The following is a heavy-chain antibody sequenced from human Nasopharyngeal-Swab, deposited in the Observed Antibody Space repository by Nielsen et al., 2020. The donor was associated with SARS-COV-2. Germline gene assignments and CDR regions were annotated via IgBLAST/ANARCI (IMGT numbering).Heavy chain of an antibody. J-gene: IGHJ6*02. CDR3: AREERDGLIPRYYYYYGMDV. Sequence: SETLSLTCTVSGGSISSYYWSWIRQPPGKGLEWIGYIYYSGSTNYNPSLKSRVTISVDTSKNQFSLKLSSVIAADTAVYYFAREERDGLIPRYYYYYGMDVWGQGNTVTVSS. V-gene: IGHV4-59*13. CDR1: GGSISSYY. CDR2: IYYSGST. D-gene: IGHD2-21*01.